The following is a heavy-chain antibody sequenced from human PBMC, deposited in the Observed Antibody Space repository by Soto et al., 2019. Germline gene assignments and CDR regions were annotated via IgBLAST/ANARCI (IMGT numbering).Heavy chain of an antibody. CDR2: IIPIFGTA. D-gene: IGHD1-26*01. CDR3: ARDPNSREMGKRKYYGYYYGMDV. V-gene: IGHV1-69*01. Sequence: QVQLVQSGAEVKKPGSSVKVSCKASGGTFSSYAISWVRQAPGQGLEWMGGIIPIFGTANYAQKFQGRVTITAGEATSTADMELSSLRSEDRGVYSCARDPNSREMGKRKYYGYYYGMDVWGQGTTVTVSS. CDR1: GGTFSSYA. J-gene: IGHJ6*02.